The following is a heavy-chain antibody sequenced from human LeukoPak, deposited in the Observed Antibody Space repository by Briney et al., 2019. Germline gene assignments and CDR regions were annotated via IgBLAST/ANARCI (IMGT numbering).Heavy chain of an antibody. CDR3: AREYSSSSGRRAFDI. CDR2: IYYSGST. CDR1: GGSISSYY. Sequence: SETLSLTCTVSGGSISSYYWNWIRQPPGKGLEWIGYIYYSGSTNYNPSLKSRVTILVDTSKNQFSLRLSSVTAADTAVYYCAREYSSSSGRRAFDIWGQGTMVTVSS. V-gene: IGHV4-59*08. D-gene: IGHD6-6*01. J-gene: IGHJ3*02.